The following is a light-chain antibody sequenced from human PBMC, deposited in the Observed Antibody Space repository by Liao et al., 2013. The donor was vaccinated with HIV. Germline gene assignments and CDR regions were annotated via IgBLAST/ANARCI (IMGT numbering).Light chain of an antibody. CDR2: YDS. CDR1: NIDSKS. V-gene: IGLV3-21*01. J-gene: IGLJ1*01. Sequence: SYMLTQPPSVSVAPGKTARITCGGNNIDSKSVHWYQQKPGQAPVMVIYYDSDRPSGIPERFSGSNSGNTATLTISGVEAGDEADYYCQVWDNSRDHYVFGSGTKVTVL. CDR3: QVWDNSRDHYV.